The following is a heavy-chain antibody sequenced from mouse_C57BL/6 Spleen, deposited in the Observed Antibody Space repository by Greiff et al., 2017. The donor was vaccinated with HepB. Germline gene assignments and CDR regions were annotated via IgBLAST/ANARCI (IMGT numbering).Heavy chain of an antibody. V-gene: IGHV5-17*01. CDR2: ISSGSSTI. Sequence: EVQGVESGGGLVKPGGSLKLSCAASGFTFSDYGLHWVRQAPEKGLEWVAYISSGSSTIYYADTVKGRFTISRDNAKNTLFLQMTSLRSEDTAMYYCASLYYDYDGLAYWGQGTLVTVSA. D-gene: IGHD2-4*01. CDR1: GFTFSDYG. J-gene: IGHJ3*01. CDR3: ASLYYDYDGLAY.